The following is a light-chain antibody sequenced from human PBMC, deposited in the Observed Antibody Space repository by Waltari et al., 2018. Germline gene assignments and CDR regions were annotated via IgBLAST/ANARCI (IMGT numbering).Light chain of an antibody. CDR2: AVS. CDR3: ALYTSRGV. CDR1: SADVGHFDY. J-gene: IGLJ3*02. V-gene: IGLV2-14*03. Sequence: QSALTQPASVSGSPGQSITIPCTGTSADVGHFDYVSWYQQSPGKAPKLMIYAVSNRPSGVSDRFSGSKSGSTASLTISGLQAEDEADYYCALYTSRGVFGGGTKLTVL.